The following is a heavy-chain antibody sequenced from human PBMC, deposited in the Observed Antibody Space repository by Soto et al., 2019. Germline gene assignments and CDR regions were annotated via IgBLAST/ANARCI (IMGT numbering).Heavy chain of an antibody. CDR1: GFTFSNAW. D-gene: IGHD2-15*01. CDR3: TTVWPVVCSGGSCYFDY. CDR2: IKSKTDGGTT. Sequence: GGSLRLSCAASGFTFSNAWMSWVRQAPGKGLEWVGRIKSKTDGGTTEYDAPVKGRFTISRDDSKTTLYLQMNSLKTEDTAVYYCTTVWPVVCSGGSCYFDYWGQGTLVTVSS. V-gene: IGHV3-15*01. J-gene: IGHJ4*02.